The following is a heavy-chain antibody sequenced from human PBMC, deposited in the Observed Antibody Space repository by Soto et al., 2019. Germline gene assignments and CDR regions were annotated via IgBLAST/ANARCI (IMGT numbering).Heavy chain of an antibody. V-gene: IGHV3-30*18. J-gene: IGHJ6*02. CDR3: AKDMYYDFWSGYYYYYGMDV. CDR1: GFTFSSYG. Sequence: GWSLRLSCAASGFTFSSYGMHWVRQAPGKGLEWVAVISYDGSNKYYADSVKGRFTISRDNSKNTLYLQMNSLRAEDTAVYYCAKDMYYDFWSGYYYYYGMDVWGQGTTVTVSS. CDR2: ISYDGSNK. D-gene: IGHD3-3*01.